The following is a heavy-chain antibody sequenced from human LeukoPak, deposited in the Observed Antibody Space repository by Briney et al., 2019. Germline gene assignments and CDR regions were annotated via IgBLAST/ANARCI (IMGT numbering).Heavy chain of an antibody. J-gene: IGHJ4*02. CDR3: ARDGRRGYDFWSSFDY. CDR1: GFTFSSYS. V-gene: IGHV3-21*01. Sequence: GGSLRLSCAASGFTFSSYSMSWVRQAPGKGLEWVSSISSSSSYIYYADSVKGRFTISRDNAKNSLYLQMNSLRAEDTAVYYCARDGRRGYDFWSSFDYWGQGTLVTVSS. D-gene: IGHD3-3*01. CDR2: ISSSSSYI.